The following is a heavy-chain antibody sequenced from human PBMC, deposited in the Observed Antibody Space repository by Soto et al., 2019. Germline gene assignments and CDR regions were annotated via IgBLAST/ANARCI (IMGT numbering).Heavy chain of an antibody. Sequence: QVQLQESGPGLVKPSGTLSLTCTVSGASISSTSSGDWWSWVRQPPEKGLEWIGEIHHSGSSNYNPSLKSRVTMSVDKSKNQFSLRLSSVTAADTAVYYCAKMVGATLVDYWGQGTLFTVS. CDR2: IHHSGSS. V-gene: IGHV4-4*02. CDR1: GASISSTSSGDW. D-gene: IGHD1-26*01. J-gene: IGHJ4*02. CDR3: AKMVGATLVDY.